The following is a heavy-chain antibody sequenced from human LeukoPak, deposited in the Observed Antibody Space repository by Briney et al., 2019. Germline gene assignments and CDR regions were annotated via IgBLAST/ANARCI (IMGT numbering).Heavy chain of an antibody. J-gene: IGHJ4*02. CDR3: ARGDHDYGDLLDY. CDR1: GYTFTSYD. Sequence: GASVKVSCKASGYTFTSYDINWVRQATGQGLEWMGWMNPNGGNTGYAQKFQGRVTMTRNTSISTAYMELSSLRSEDTAVYYCARGDHDYGDLLDYWGQGTLVTVSS. CDR2: MNPNGGNT. V-gene: IGHV1-8*01. D-gene: IGHD4-17*01.